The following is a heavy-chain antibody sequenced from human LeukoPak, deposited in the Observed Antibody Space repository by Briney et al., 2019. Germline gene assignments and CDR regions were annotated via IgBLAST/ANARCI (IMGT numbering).Heavy chain of an antibody. D-gene: IGHD1-7*01. J-gene: IGHJ4*02. CDR1: GGSISSSSYY. Sequence: SETLSLTCTVSGGSISSSSYYWGWIRQPPGKGLEWIGSIYYSGSTYYNPSLKSRVTISVDTSKNQFSLKLSSVTAADTAVYYCAMGLELLHYWGQGTLVTVSS. CDR2: IYYSGST. CDR3: AMGLELLHY. V-gene: IGHV4-39*01.